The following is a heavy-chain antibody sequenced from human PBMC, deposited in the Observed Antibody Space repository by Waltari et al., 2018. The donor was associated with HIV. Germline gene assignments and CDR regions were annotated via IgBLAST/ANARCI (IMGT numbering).Heavy chain of an antibody. CDR3: ARGDNWNSNWFDP. D-gene: IGHD1-7*01. CDR1: GFTFSSYW. CDR2: IKHDGSEK. J-gene: IGHJ5*02. Sequence: EVQLVESGGGLVQPGGSLRLSCAASGFTFSSYWMSWVRPAPGKGLEWVANIKHDGSEKYYVGSVKGRFTISRDNAKSSLYLQMNSLRAEDTAVYYCARGDNWNSNWFDPWGQGTLVTVSS. V-gene: IGHV3-7*01.